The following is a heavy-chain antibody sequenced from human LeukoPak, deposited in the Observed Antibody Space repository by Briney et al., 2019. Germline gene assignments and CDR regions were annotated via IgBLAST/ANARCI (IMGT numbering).Heavy chain of an antibody. J-gene: IGHJ5*02. Sequence: SVKVSCKASGGTFSSYAISWVRQAPGQGLEWMGRIIPILGIANYAQKFQGRVTITADKSTSTAYMELSSLRSEDTAVYYCARAVVPAAMSWFDPWGQGTLVTVSS. V-gene: IGHV1-69*04. D-gene: IGHD2-2*01. CDR1: GGTFSSYA. CDR2: IIPILGIA. CDR3: ARAVVPAAMSWFDP.